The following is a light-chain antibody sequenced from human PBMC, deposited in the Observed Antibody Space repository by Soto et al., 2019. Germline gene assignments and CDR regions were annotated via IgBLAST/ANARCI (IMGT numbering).Light chain of an antibody. J-gene: IGLJ2*01. V-gene: IGLV2-14*01. CDR2: DVN. CDR3: SSYTSIITVV. CDR1: SSDVGGYNY. Sequence: QSALTQPASVSGSPGQSITISCTGTSSDVGGYNYVSWYQHHPGKAPKLLIYDVNNRPSGVSDRFSGSKSGNTASLTISGLQTEDEADYYCSSYTSIITVVFGGGTTLTVL.